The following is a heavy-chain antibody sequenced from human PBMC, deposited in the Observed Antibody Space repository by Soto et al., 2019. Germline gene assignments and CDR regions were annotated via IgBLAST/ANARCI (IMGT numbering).Heavy chain of an antibody. Sequence: EVQLLESGGGLVQPGGSLRLSCAASGFTFSTYTMSWVRQAPGKGLEWVSASNPSGGNTYADSVKCRFTISRDNSKNTLYLQMNSLIAEDTAVYFCAKERDYTVDYSCFGSWGQGALLTVSS. J-gene: IGHJ4*02. CDR1: GFTFSTYT. D-gene: IGHD2-21*01. CDR2: SNPSGGNT. CDR3: AKERDYTVDYSCFGS. V-gene: IGHV3-23*01.